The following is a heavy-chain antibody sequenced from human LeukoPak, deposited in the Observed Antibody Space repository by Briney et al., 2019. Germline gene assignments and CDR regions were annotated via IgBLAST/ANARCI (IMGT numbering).Heavy chain of an antibody. CDR1: GFTFTSSA. Sequence: SVKVSCKASGFTFTSSAVQWVRQARGQRLEWIGWIVVGSGNTNYAQKFQERVTITRDMSTSTAYMERSSLRSEDTAVDYCAAARHYYYDSSGYDYFDYWGQGTLVTVSS. CDR2: IVVGSGNT. CDR3: AAARHYYYDSSGYDYFDY. V-gene: IGHV1-58*01. J-gene: IGHJ4*02. D-gene: IGHD3-22*01.